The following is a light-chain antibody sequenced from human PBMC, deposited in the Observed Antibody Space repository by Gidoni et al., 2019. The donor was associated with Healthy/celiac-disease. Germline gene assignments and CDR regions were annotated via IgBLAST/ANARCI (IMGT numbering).Light chain of an antibody. J-gene: IGKJ3*01. Sequence: GARCDITCRASQSISSYLNWYQQKPGKAPKLLIYAASSLQSGVPSRFSGSGSGTDFTLTISSLQPEDFATYYCQQSYSTLSFTFGPGTKVDIK. CDR3: QQSYSTLSFT. CDR1: QSISSY. V-gene: IGKV1-39*01. CDR2: AAS.